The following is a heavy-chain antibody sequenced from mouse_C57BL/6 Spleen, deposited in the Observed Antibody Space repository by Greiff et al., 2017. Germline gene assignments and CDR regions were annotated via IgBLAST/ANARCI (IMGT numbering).Heavy chain of an antibody. D-gene: IGHD2-2*01. CDR2: IDPSDSET. CDR1: GYTFTSYW. J-gene: IGHJ3*01. Sequence: VQLQQPGAELVRPGSSVKLSCKASGYTFTSYWMHWVKQRPIQGLEWIGNIDPSDSETHYNQKIKDKATLTVDKSSSTAYMQLRSLTSEDSAVYYCARDGDDAGFAYWGQGTLVTVSA. V-gene: IGHV1-52*01. CDR3: ARDGDDAGFAY.